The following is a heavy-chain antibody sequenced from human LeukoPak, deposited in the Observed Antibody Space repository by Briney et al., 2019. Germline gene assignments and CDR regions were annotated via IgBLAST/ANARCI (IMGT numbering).Heavy chain of an antibody. CDR3: ARDRGTTVTTYYGFDY. D-gene: IGHD4-17*01. J-gene: IGHJ4*02. CDR2: ISSSSSYI. Sequence: PGGSLRLSCAASGFTFSSYSMNWVRQAPGKGLEWVSSISSSSSYIYYADSVKGRFTISRDNAKNSLYLQMNSLRAEDTAVYYCARDRGTTVTTYYGFDYWGQGTLVTVSS. CDR1: GFTFSSYS. V-gene: IGHV3-21*01.